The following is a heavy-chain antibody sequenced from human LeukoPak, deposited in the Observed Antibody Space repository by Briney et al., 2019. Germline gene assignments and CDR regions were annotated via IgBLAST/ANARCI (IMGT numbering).Heavy chain of an antibody. V-gene: IGHV4-39*01. CDR3: ARGVEYYYDSSGYYHY. CDR2: IYYSGST. D-gene: IGHD3-22*01. CDR1: GGSISSSSYY. Sequence: TPSETLSLTCTVSGGSISSSSYYWGWIRQPPGKGLEWIGSIYYSGSTYYNPSLKSRVTISVDTSKNQFSLKLSSVTAADTAVYYCARGVEYYYDSSGYYHYWGQGTLVTVSS. J-gene: IGHJ4*02.